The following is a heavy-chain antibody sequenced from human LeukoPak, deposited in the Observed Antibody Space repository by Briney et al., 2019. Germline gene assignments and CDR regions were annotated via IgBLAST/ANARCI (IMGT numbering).Heavy chain of an antibody. D-gene: IGHD1-26*01. CDR3: AKAVAGAGPCY. CDR2: ISYDRRNK. V-gene: IGHV3-30*18. CDR1: GFTFSSYA. J-gene: IGHJ1*01. Sequence: GGSLRLSCAASGFTFSSYAMHWVRQAPGKGLEGGAGISYDRRNKYYADSVKGRFTISRDNSKNTLYLRMNRLRAEDTAVYYCAKAVAGAGPCYWGQGTPVTVPS.